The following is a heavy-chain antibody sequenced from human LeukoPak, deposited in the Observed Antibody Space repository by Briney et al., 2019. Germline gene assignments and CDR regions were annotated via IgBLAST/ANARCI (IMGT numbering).Heavy chain of an antibody. D-gene: IGHD1-7*01. CDR2: IKSKTEGGTT. J-gene: IGHJ6*03. CDR3: TTLNGARGTTFMDV. V-gene: IGHV3-15*01. CDR1: GFTFSNSW. Sequence: GGSLRLSCAASGFTFSNSWMNWVRQAPGKGLEWVGRIKSKTEGGTTDYAAPVKGRFTISRDDSKNTLYVQMNSLKTEDTAVYYCTTLNGARGTTFMDVWGKGTTVTVSS.